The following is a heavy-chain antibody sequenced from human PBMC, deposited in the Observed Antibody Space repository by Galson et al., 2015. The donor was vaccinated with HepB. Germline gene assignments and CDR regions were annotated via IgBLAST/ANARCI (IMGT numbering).Heavy chain of an antibody. CDR1: GDSVSSTSST. J-gene: IGHJ4*02. V-gene: IGHV6-1*01. Sequence: CAISGDSVSSTSSTWVWVRQSPSRGLEWLGGTYYRFKWYNDYAVSVKGRITINPDTSKNQFSLELNSVTPEDTAVYYCSRGNYGSGGVPYWGQGALVTVSS. D-gene: IGHD6-25*01. CDR2: TYYRFKWYN. CDR3: SRGNYGSGGVPY.